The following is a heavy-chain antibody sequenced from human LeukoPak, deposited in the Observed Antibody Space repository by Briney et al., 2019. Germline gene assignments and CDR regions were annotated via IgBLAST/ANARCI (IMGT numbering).Heavy chain of an antibody. J-gene: IGHJ6*03. D-gene: IGHD2-2*01. CDR2: INPQSGDT. Sequence: ASVKVSCKASGYTFTAYYLHWVRQAPGQGLDWMGWINPQSGDTKSAQNFQGRVSMTRDTSISTAYMELTSLRSDDTAVYYCARDGDYLLLSARYYMDVWGKGTTLTISS. V-gene: IGHV1-2*02. CDR1: GYTFTAYY. CDR3: ARDGDYLLLSARYYMDV.